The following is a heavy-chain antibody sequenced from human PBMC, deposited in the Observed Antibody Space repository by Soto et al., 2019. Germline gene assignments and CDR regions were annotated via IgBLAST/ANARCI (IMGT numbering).Heavy chain of an antibody. Sequence: LSCAASGFTFDDYAMHWVRQVPGKGLEWVSGINWNSGSIGYGDSVKGRFAISRDNAKNSLHLQMNSLSAEDTAFYYCVKDESIDWYSGHFRHWGQGTLVTVSS. V-gene: IGHV3-9*01. CDR1: GFTFDDYA. D-gene: IGHD1-26*01. CDR2: INWNSGSI. CDR3: VKDESIDWYSGHFRH. J-gene: IGHJ1*01.